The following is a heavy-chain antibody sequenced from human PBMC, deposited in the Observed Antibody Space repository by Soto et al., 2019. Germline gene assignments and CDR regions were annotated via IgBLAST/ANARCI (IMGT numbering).Heavy chain of an antibody. D-gene: IGHD3-22*01. CDR2: IYNRGSP. CDR3: APRHPSLGDADSSGYYPNF. J-gene: IGHJ4*02. V-gene: IGHV4-31*03. CDR1: GASLNSAGYY. Sequence: QVQLQESGPGLVKPSETLSLTCSVSGASLNSAGYYWSWIRQHPGKGLEWIGHIYNRGSPTYNPALKSRLNMALDTSKNHFYLKLSSVPAADTAVYYCAPRHPSLGDADSSGYYPNFWGQGALVTVSS.